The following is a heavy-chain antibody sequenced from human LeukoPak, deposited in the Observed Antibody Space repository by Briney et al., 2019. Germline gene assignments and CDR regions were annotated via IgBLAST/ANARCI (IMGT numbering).Heavy chain of an antibody. D-gene: IGHD5-12*01. Sequence: GGSLRLSCAASGFTFRSYAMNWVRQSPGKGLEWVSSISYGDGTAFYAGSVKGRFTVSRDNSGTILYLQMDSLRAEDTAVYYCAKDRGYTGYDSGGIDFWGQGTLVTVSS. V-gene: IGHV3-23*01. CDR2: ISYGDGTA. CDR1: GFTFRSYA. CDR3: AKDRGYTGYDSGGIDF. J-gene: IGHJ4*02.